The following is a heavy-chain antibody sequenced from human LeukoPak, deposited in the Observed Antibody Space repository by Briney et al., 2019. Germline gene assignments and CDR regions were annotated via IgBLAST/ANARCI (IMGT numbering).Heavy chain of an antibody. J-gene: IGHJ6*02. Sequence: GASVNVSCKASGYTFTSYGISWVRQAPGQGLERMGWISAYNGNTNYAQKLQGRVTMTTDTSTSTAYMELRSLRSDDTAVYYCARVEDSSGWHQIYYYYGMDVWGQGTTVTVSS. V-gene: IGHV1-18*01. D-gene: IGHD6-19*01. CDR3: ARVEDSSGWHQIYYYYGMDV. CDR1: GYTFTSYG. CDR2: ISAYNGNT.